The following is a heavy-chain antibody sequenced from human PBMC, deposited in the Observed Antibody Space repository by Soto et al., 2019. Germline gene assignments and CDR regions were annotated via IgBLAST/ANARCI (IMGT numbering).Heavy chain of an antibody. Sequence: QVQLVQSGAEVKKPGASVEVSCKASGYTFNDHYMHWVRQAPGQGLEWMGWIIPNSGDTNYAEKFQGRVTMTRDTSISTFYIELSSLRTDDTAVYYCARDGRGLQGAFDIWGRGTMVTVSS. CDR3: ARDGRGLQGAFDI. J-gene: IGHJ3*02. V-gene: IGHV1-2*02. CDR1: GYTFNDHY. CDR2: IIPNSGDT. D-gene: IGHD2-15*01.